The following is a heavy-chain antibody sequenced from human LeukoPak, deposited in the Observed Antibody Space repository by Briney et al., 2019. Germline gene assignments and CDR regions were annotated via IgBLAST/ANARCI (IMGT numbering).Heavy chain of an antibody. CDR3: ARGLLADGSGRVLSD. D-gene: IGHD3-10*01. CDR1: GYTFTGYY. J-gene: IGHJ4*02. CDR2: INPNSGGT. V-gene: IGHV1-2*06. Sequence: ASVKVSCKASGYTFTGYYMHWVRQAPGQGLEWMGRINPNSGGTNYAQKSQGRVTMTRDTSISTVYMEMSSVRSDDTAVYYCARGLLADGSGRVLSDWGQGTLVIVSA.